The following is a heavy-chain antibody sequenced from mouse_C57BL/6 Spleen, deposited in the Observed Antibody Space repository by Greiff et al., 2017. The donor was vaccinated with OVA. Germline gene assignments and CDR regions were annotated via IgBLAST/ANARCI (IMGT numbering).Heavy chain of an antibody. CDR1: GYTFTSYW. Sequence: QQSCKASGYTFTSYWMQWVKQRPGQGLEWIGEIDPSDSYTNYNQKFKGKATLTVDTSSSTAYMQLSSLTSEDSAVYYCARDYGRWYYFDYWGQGTTLTVSS. J-gene: IGHJ2*01. V-gene: IGHV1-50*01. CDR3: ARDYGRWYYFDY. D-gene: IGHD1-1*01. CDR2: IDPSDSYT.